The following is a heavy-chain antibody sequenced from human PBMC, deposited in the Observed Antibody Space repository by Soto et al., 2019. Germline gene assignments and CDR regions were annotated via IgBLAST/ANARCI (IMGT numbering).Heavy chain of an antibody. V-gene: IGHV3-23*01. D-gene: IGHD6-13*01. J-gene: IGHJ4*02. CDR3: AKDGGIAAAGGGYYFDY. CDR2: NSGSGGST. CDR1: GFTFSSYA. Sequence: GGSLRLSCAASGFTFSSYAMSWVRQAPGKGLEWVSANSGSGGSTYYADSVKGRFTISRDNSKNKLYLQMNSLRAEDTAVYYCAKDGGIAAAGGGYYFDYWGQGTLVTVSS.